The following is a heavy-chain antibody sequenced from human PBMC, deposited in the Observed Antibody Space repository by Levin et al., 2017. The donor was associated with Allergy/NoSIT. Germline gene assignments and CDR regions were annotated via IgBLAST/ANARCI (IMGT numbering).Heavy chain of an antibody. Sequence: GGSLRLSCAASGFTFSTYGIHWVRQAPGKGLEWVALITSDGSAKFFADSVKGRFTISRDNSKNTLHLQMSSLRPEDTAVYYCAKGGDKDVWGQGPTVTGSS. J-gene: IGHJ6*02. D-gene: IGHD2-15*01. CDR1: GFTFSTYG. CDR2: ITSDGSAK. V-gene: IGHV3-30*18. CDR3: AKGGDKDV.